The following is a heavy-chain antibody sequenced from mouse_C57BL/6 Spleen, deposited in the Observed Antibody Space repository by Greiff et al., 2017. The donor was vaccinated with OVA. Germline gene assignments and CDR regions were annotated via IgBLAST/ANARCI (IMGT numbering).Heavy chain of an antibody. V-gene: IGHV5-9-1*02. Sequence: EVQVVESGEGLVKPGGSLKLSCAASGFTFSSYAMSWVRQTPEKRLEWVAYISSGGDYIYYADTVKGRFTISRDNARNTLYLQMSSLKSEDTAMYYCTRDLNYYGSSYWGYFDVWGTGTTVTVSS. CDR1: GFTFSSYA. D-gene: IGHD1-1*01. CDR3: TRDLNYYGSSYWGYFDV. CDR2: ISSGGDYI. J-gene: IGHJ1*03.